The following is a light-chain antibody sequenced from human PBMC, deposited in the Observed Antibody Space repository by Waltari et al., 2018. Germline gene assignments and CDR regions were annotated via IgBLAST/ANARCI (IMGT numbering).Light chain of an antibody. CDR3: QQYDRYSEWT. CDR2: DVS. CDR1: QSVTRY. J-gene: IGKJ1*01. V-gene: IGKV1-5*01. Sequence: DIQMTQSPSTLSASVGDRVTITCRASQSVTRYLAWYQQKPGKAPKVLIWDVSSLERGVPSRFSGSGSGTEFTLTISSLQPDDFATYYCQQYDRYSEWTFGQGTKVEIK.